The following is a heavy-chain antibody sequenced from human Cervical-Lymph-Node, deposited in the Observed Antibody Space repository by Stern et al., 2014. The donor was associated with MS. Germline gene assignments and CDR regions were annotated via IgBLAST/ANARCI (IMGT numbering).Heavy chain of an antibody. D-gene: IGHD3-22*01. CDR2: IIPIIGSA. V-gene: IGHV1-69*01. Sequence: VQLVESGAEVTKPGSSVKVSCTASGGTFSSYAINWVRQAPGQGPEWMGGIIPIIGSANYAQKFQGRVTITADDSTSTAYMELSSLRSEDTAVYYCARDRRHYDTSGGYYFDSWGQGTLVTVSS. J-gene: IGHJ4*02. CDR1: GGTFSSYA. CDR3: ARDRRHYDTSGGYYFDS.